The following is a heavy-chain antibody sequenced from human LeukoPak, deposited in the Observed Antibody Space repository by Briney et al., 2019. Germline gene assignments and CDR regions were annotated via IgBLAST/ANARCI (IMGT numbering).Heavy chain of an antibody. CDR1: GYTFTSYG. V-gene: IGHV1-18*01. Sequence: ASVKVSCKASGYTFTSYGISWVRQAPGQGLEWMGWISAYNGNTNYAQELQGRVTVTTDTSTSTAYMELRSLRPDDTAVYYCASGGSYRKAGGDGMDVWGQGTTVIVSS. D-gene: IGHD3-16*01. CDR2: ISAYNGNT. J-gene: IGHJ6*02. CDR3: ASGGSYRKAGGDGMDV.